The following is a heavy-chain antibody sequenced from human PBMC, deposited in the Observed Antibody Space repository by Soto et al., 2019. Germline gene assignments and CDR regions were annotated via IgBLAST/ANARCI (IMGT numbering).Heavy chain of an antibody. CDR3: VKIYKSRTDVVNDVFDI. V-gene: IGHV3-23*01. Sequence: EVQLLESGGGLEQPGGSLRLSCLASGLTFSNYPMSWVRQVPGKGLEWVAGISGSGVTTYYADSVKGRFTISRDNSKDTVFLQINSLRVEDTAVYYCVKIYKSRTDVVNDVFDIWGQGTMVYVSS. CDR1: GLTFSNYP. CDR2: ISGSGVTT. D-gene: IGHD1-20*01. J-gene: IGHJ3*02.